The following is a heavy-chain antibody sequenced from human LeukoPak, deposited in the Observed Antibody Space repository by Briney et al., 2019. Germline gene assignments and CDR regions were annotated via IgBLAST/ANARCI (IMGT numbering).Heavy chain of an antibody. J-gene: IGHJ4*02. CDR1: GFTFSSYA. V-gene: IGHV3-30-3*01. D-gene: IGHD2-15*01. CDR2: ISYDGSNK. Sequence: PGRSLRLSCAASGFTFSSYAMHWVRQAPGKGLEWVAVISYDGSNKYYADSVKGRFTISRVNSKNTLYLQMNSLRAEDTAVYYCARDAVVAAVYFSGIDYWGQGTLVTVSS. CDR3: ARDAVVAAVYFSGIDY.